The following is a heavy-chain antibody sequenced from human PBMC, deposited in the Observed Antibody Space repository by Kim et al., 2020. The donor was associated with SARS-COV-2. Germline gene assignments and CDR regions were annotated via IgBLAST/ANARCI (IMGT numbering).Heavy chain of an antibody. V-gene: IGHV3-33*06. Sequence: GGSLRLSCAASGFTFSSYGMHWVRQAPGKGLEWVAVIWYDGSNKYYADSVKGRFTISRDNSKNTLYLQMNSLRAEDTAVYYCAKDKEGVLLWFGELLSDWYFDLWGRGTLVTVSS. D-gene: IGHD3-10*01. CDR1: GFTFSSYG. CDR2: IWYDGSNK. CDR3: AKDKEGVLLWFGELLSDWYFDL. J-gene: IGHJ2*01.